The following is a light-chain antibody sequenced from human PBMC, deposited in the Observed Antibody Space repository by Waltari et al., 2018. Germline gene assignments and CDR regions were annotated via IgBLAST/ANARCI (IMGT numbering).Light chain of an antibody. Sequence: QSALTQPASESGSPGQSITIPCPGTSRHVGGYNYVSLYKQHPNRAPQLMIYGVNKRPSGVSVRFSGSKSDNTASLTISGLQADDEADYYCTSYTSSDSWVFGGGTKLTVL. V-gene: IGLV2-14*03. J-gene: IGLJ3*02. CDR1: SRHVGGYNY. CDR3: TSYTSSDSWV. CDR2: GVN.